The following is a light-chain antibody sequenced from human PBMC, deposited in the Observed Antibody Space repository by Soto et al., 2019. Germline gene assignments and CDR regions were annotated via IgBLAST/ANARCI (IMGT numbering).Light chain of an antibody. CDR3: QKSYSTTIT. V-gene: IGKV1-39*01. J-gene: IGKJ5*01. CDR2: AES. Sequence: DIQMTQSPSTLPSSLGDRVTITCRASQSISSYLNWYHQRPGKAPKLLIYAESSLQSGVPSRLSGSGSGTDLNLTISSLQPEDFATYYCQKSYSTTITCGQGTRLEIK. CDR1: QSISSY.